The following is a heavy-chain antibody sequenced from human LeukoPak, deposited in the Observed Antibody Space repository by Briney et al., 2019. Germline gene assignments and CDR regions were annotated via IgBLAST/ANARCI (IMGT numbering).Heavy chain of an antibody. J-gene: IGHJ5*02. CDR1: GGSISSSTHY. D-gene: IGHD4-17*01. Sequence: SETLSLTCTVSGGSISSSTHYWGWVRQAPGKGLEWIGSINYSGSTFHNPSLRSRVTISVDTPMNQFSLRLSSVTAADTAVYYCARHDHSDYGDPNWFDPWGPGTLFTVSS. CDR3: ARHDHSDYGDPNWFDP. CDR2: INYSGST. V-gene: IGHV4-39*01.